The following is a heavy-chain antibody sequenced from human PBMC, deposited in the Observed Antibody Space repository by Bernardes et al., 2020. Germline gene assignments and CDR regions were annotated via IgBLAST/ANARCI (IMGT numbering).Heavy chain of an antibody. CDR1: GFTVSRFG. CDR3: ARTSNVSLGLDY. V-gene: IGHV3-33*01. D-gene: IGHD4-4*01. J-gene: IGHJ4*02. Sequence: GHLTRSGEGSGFTVSRFGMHWVRPAPGKGLEWVAVIWFDGGTKYYAESVRDRFAISRDNSKNTLYLEMNDLRGDDSAVYYCARTSNVSLGLDYWGQGTVVSVSS. CDR2: IWFDGGTK.